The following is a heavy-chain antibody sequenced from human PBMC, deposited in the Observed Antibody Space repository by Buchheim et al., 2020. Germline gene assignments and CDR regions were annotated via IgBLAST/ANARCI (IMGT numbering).Heavy chain of an antibody. CDR3: ARGAAAGNDYYYGMDV. V-gene: IGHV3-30*03. CDR1: GFTFSSYG. CDR2: ISYDGSNK. J-gene: IGHJ6*02. Sequence: QVQLVEPGGGVVQPGRSLRLSCAASGFTFSSYGMHWVRQAPGKGLEWVAVISYDGSNKYYADSVKGRFTISRDNSKNTLYLQMNSLRAEDTAVYYCARGAAAGNDYYYGMDVWGQGTT. D-gene: IGHD6-13*01.